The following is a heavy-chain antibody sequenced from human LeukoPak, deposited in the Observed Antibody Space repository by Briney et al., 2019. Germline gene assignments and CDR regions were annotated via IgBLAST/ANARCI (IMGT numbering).Heavy chain of an antibody. CDR3: TVAVAEY. J-gene: IGHJ4*02. CDR2: IRSKAYGGTT. CDR1: GFVFSNYW. D-gene: IGHD6-19*01. V-gene: IGHV3-49*04. Sequence: GGSLRLSCGASGFVFSNYWMSWVRQAPGKGLEWVGFIRSKAYGGTTEYAASVKGRFTISRDDSKSIAYLQMNSLKTEDTAVYYCTVAVAEYWGQGTLVTVSS.